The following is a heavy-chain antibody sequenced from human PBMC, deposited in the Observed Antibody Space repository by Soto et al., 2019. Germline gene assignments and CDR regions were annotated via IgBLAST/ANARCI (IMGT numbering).Heavy chain of an antibody. CDR2: IRNNGAHT. J-gene: IGHJ6*03. CDR3: ARRGYGSRWPNVYMDV. Sequence: EAQLVESGGGLVQPGGSLRLSCAASGFTFSNYEMHWVRQAPGKGLEYVSGIRNNGAHTDYAKSVKGRFTISRDNSENNLYLQMGSLRAEDMALYYCARRGYGSRWPNVYMDVWGKGTTVTVSS. CDR1: GFTFSNYE. V-gene: IGHV3-64*01. D-gene: IGHD6-13*01.